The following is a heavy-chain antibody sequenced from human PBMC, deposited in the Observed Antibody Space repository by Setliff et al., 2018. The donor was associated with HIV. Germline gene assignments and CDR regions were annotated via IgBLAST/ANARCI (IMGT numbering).Heavy chain of an antibody. V-gene: IGHV1-8*01. Sequence: ASVKVSCKASGHTFNNYDINWVRRATGQGLEWMGWMNPNSGATGYAQKFQGIVTMTRDTSISTAYMELSSLTSKDTAVYYCSSGKGVRGVIITGGLDVWGKGTTVTVSS. CDR1: GHTFNNYD. J-gene: IGHJ6*04. CDR3: SSGKGVRGVIITGGLDV. CDR2: MNPNSGAT. D-gene: IGHD3-10*01.